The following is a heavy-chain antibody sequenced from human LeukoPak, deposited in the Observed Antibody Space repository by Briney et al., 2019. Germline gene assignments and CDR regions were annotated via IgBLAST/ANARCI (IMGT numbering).Heavy chain of an antibody. CDR2: INPSGGST. V-gene: IGHV1-46*01. J-gene: IGHJ4*02. CDR1: GYTFASYY. D-gene: IGHD6-19*01. CDR3: ARGSSGWYSVAY. Sequence: ASVKVSCKASGYTFASYYMHWVRQAPGQGLEWMGIINPSGGSTSYAQKFQGRVTMTRNTSTSTVYMELSSLRSEDTAVYYCARGSSGWYSVAYWGQGTLVTVSS.